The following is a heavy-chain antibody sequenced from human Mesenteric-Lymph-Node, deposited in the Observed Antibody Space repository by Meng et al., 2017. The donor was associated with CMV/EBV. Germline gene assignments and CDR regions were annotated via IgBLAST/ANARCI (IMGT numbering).Heavy chain of an antibody. J-gene: IGHJ4*02. CDR3: ARVSDLWFGESLPY. Sequence: AFGYTFTGYSMHWVRQAPGQGLEWMGRIIPNSGGTDYAQKFQGRVTMTIDTSIRTAYMELSRLRSDDTAVYYCARVSDLWFGESLPYWGQGTLVTVSS. CDR1: GYTFTGYS. CDR2: IIPNSGGT. V-gene: IGHV1-2*06. D-gene: IGHD3-10*01.